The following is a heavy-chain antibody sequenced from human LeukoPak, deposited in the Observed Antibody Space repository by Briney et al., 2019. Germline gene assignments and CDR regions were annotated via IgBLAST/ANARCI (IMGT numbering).Heavy chain of an antibody. J-gene: IGHJ3*02. CDR3: AKAASSGWDPFDM. CDR1: GYTLTELS. CDR2: FDPEDGET. Sequence: EASVKVSRKVSGYTLTELSMHWVRQAPGKGLEWMGGFDPEDGETIYAQKFQGRVTMTEDTSTDTAYMELSSLRSEDTAVYYCAKAASSGWDPFDMWGQGTTVTVSS. V-gene: IGHV1-24*01. D-gene: IGHD6-19*01.